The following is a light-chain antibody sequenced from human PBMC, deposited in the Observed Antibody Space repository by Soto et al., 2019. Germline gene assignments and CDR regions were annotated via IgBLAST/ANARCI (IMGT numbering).Light chain of an antibody. Sequence: EIVLTQSPGTLALSPGERATLSCRASQSVSTNNLAWYQRKPGQAPRLLIYGASSRATDIPARFSGSGSGTDFTLTITRLEPEDFAVYYCQQYGGSPPTFGQGTKVEIK. CDR2: GAS. CDR3: QQYGGSPPT. CDR1: QSVSTNN. V-gene: IGKV3-20*01. J-gene: IGKJ1*01.